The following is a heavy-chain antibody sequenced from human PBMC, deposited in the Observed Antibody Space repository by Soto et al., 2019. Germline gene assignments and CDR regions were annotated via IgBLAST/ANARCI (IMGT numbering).Heavy chain of an antibody. V-gene: IGHV4-30-2*01. D-gene: IGHD2-15*01. CDR3: ASLGGYRYYFDY. Sequence: QPQLQESGSRLVKPLETLSLACTVSGLSIDRGAYSWSWIRQPPGKGLEWVGSISPGGDTYSNPSLTGRVTISVDRPRNQFSLNLTSVTAADTAVYYCASLGGYRYYFDYWGQGIPVTVSS. J-gene: IGHJ4*02. CDR2: ISPGGDT. CDR1: GLSIDRGAYS.